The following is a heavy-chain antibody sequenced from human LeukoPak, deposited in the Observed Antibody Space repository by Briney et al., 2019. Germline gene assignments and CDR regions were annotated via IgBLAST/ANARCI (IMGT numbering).Heavy chain of an antibody. Sequence: SETLSLTCTVSGGSISSGSYYWSWIRQPAGKGLEWIGRIYTSGSTNYNPSLKSRVTISVDTSKNQFSLKLSSVTAADTAVYYCTRGGSGYYYDFDYWGQGTLVTVSS. CDR3: TRGGSGYYYDFDY. CDR1: GGSISSGSYY. CDR2: IYTSGST. V-gene: IGHV4-61*02. D-gene: IGHD3-22*01. J-gene: IGHJ4*02.